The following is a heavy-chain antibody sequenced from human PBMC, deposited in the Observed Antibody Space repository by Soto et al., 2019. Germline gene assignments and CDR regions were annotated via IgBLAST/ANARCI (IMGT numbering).Heavy chain of an antibody. J-gene: IGHJ3*02. CDR1: VFSITIGRYY. CDR3: ARESDVNLIRGGNRNNDFDI. V-gene: IGHV4-31*02. Sequence: SSTXSLTWTFSVFSITIGRYYLCWIRQHPGNVLEWIAYIYYTGTTYYNPSLQSRLTISVDTSDKQLSLELSSVTAADTAVYYCARESDVNLIRGGNRNNDFDIWGQGTMV. CDR2: IYYTGTT. D-gene: IGHD3-10*01.